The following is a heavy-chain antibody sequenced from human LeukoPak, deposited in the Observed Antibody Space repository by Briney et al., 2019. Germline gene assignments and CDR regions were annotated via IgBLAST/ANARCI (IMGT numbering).Heavy chain of an antibody. CDR1: GFTFSSYV. D-gene: IGHD3-9*01. Sequence: PGGSLRLSCAASGFTFSSYVMSWVRQAPGKGLEWVSGISSSGGSTFYADSVKGRFTISRDNSKNTLYLQMKSLRAEDTALYYCAKDLSYGMDVWGQGTTVTVSS. V-gene: IGHV3-23*01. CDR2: ISSSGGST. J-gene: IGHJ6*02. CDR3: AKDLSYGMDV.